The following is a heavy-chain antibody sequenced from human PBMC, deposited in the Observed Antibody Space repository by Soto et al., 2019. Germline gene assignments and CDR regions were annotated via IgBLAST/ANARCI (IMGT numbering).Heavy chain of an antibody. CDR3: TREEQLPTIVDY. CDR2: IRSKANSYAT. CDR1: GFTFSGSA. D-gene: IGHD6-6*01. Sequence: EVQLVESGGGLVQPGGSLKLSCAASGFTFSGSAMHWVRQASGKGLEWVGRIRSKANSYATAYAASVKGRLTISRDDSKNTAYLQMNSLKTEDTAVYYCTREEQLPTIVDYWGQGTLVTVSS. J-gene: IGHJ4*02. V-gene: IGHV3-73*01.